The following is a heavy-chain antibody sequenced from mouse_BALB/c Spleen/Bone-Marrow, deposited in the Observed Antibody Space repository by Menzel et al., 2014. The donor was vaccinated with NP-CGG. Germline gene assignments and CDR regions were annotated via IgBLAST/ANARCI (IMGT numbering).Heavy chain of an antibody. J-gene: IGHJ4*01. V-gene: IGHV1-67*01. CDR3: ARRGSMDY. Sequence: VQLQQSGAEQVRPGVSVKISCKGSGYTFTDYSIHWVRQSHAKSLEWIGVISTYYGDANYNQKFKGKATMTVDKSSSTAYMELARLTSEDSAIYYCARRGSMDYWGQGTSVTVSS. CDR2: ISTYYGDA. CDR1: GYTFTDYS.